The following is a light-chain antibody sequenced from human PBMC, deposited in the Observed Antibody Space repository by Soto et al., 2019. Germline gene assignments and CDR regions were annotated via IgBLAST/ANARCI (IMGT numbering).Light chain of an antibody. CDR2: GAF. CDR3: QEYDSSPLT. J-gene: IGKJ4*01. Sequence: EIVLTQSPGTLSLSPGERATLSCSASESVRDNYLAWYQHRSGQAPRLVIYGAFSMASAVPDRFSGSGSWADFTLTISRLETEDFAVYYCQEYDSSPLTFSGGTKVDIK. V-gene: IGKV3-20*01. CDR1: ESVRDNY.